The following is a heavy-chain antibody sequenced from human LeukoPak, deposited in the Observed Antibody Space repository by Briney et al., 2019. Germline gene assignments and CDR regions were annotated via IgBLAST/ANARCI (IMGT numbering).Heavy chain of an antibody. CDR3: ARKAISSSWYSLDY. V-gene: IGHV4-39*01. D-gene: IGHD6-13*01. J-gene: IGHJ4*02. CDR2: IYYSGST. Sequence: SETLSLTCTVSGGSISSSGYYWAWIRQPPGKGLEWIGNIYYSGSTYYNPSLKSRVTISVDTSKNKFSLELSSVTAADTAVYYCARKAISSSWYSLDYWGQGTLVTVSS. CDR1: GGSISSSGYY.